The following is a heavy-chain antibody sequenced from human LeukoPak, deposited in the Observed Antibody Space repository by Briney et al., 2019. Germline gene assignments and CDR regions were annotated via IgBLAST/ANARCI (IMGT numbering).Heavy chain of an antibody. CDR3: ARVLRYCSSTSCQWYYFDY. D-gene: IGHD2-2*01. CDR1: GGSISSYY. Sequence: SETLSLTCTVSGGSISSYYWSWIRQPPGKGLEWIGYIYYSGSTNYNPSLKSRVTISVDTSKSQFSLKLSSVTAADTAVYYCARVLRYCSSTSCQWYYFDYWGQGTLVTVSS. CDR2: IYYSGST. V-gene: IGHV4-59*01. J-gene: IGHJ4*02.